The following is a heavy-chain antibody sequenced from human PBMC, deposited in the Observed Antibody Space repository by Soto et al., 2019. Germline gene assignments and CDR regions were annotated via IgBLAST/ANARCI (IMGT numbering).Heavy chain of an antibody. Sequence: ASVKVTCKASGYTFTSYGISWVRQAPGQGLELMGWISAYNGNTNYAQKLQGRVTMTTDTSTSTAYMELRSLRSDDTAVYYCARDIAKGYYDSSGYYNPAHFDYWGQGTLVTVSS. V-gene: IGHV1-18*01. D-gene: IGHD3-22*01. J-gene: IGHJ4*02. CDR1: GYTFTSYG. CDR2: ISAYNGNT. CDR3: ARDIAKGYYDSSGYYNPAHFDY.